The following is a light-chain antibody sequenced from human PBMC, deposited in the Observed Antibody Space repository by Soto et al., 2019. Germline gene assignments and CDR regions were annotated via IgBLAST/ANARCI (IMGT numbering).Light chain of an antibody. V-gene: IGKV3-20*01. J-gene: IGKJ2*01. CDR1: QSVSSSY. Sequence: ESVLTQSPGTLSLSPGERATLSCRASQSVSSSYLAWYQQKPGQAPRLLIYGASSRASGIPDRFSGSGSGTDFTLTISRLEPEDIAVYYCQQYDTSPYTFGQGTKLEIK. CDR3: QQYDTSPYT. CDR2: GAS.